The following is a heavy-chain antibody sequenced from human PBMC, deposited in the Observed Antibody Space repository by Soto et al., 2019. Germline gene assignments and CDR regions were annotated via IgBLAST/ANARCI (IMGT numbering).Heavy chain of an antibody. J-gene: IGHJ4*02. D-gene: IGHD4-17*01. CDR2: ISSSSSYI. Sequence: EVQLVESGGGLVKPGGSLRLSCAASGFTFSSYSMNWVRQAPGKGLEWVSSISSSSSYIYYADSVKGRFTISRDNAKNSLYPQMNSLRAEDTAVYYCARDYYGDYAFDYWGQGTLVTVSS. CDR1: GFTFSSYS. V-gene: IGHV3-21*01. CDR3: ARDYYGDYAFDY.